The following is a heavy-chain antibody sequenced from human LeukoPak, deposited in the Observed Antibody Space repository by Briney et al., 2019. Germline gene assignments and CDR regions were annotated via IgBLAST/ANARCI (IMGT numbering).Heavy chain of an antibody. J-gene: IGHJ4*02. Sequence: ASVKVSCKASGYTLIDYYMHWVRQAPGQGLEWMGWINPNSGGTNYAQKFQGRVTMTRDMSISTAYMELSRLRSDDTAVYYCARGYYDSGTGDYWGQGTLVTVSS. D-gene: IGHD3-10*01. CDR3: ARGYYDSGTGDY. CDR2: INPNSGGT. V-gene: IGHV1-2*02. CDR1: GYTLIDYY.